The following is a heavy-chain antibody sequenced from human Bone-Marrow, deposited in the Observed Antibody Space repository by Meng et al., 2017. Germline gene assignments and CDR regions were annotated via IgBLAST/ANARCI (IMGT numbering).Heavy chain of an antibody. CDR2: VNQDESSK. CDR3: ARDWYRDNYYYGMDV. V-gene: IGHV3-7*03. D-gene: IGHD4-17*01. Sequence: GGSLRLSCAASGFTFNNYWMTWVRQAPGRGLEWVANVNQDESSKNYVDSVKGRFTISRDNAKSSLYLQMNSLRPGDTALYYCARDWYRDNYYYGMDVWGQGTMVTVSS. CDR1: GFTFNNYW. J-gene: IGHJ6*02.